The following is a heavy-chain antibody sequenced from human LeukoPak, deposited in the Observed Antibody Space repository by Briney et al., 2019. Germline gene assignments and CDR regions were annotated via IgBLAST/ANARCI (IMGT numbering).Heavy chain of an antibody. CDR3: AKSSVRSSSLFDS. Sequence: PGGSLRLSCAASGFTFTNYAMSWVRQLPGKGLEWVSVIIGDRTMDYAESVKGRFTISRDNSKNTVYLQMNRLRADDTAVYYCAKSSVRSSSLFDSWGQGTLVTVSS. CDR2: IIGDRTM. D-gene: IGHD6-13*01. J-gene: IGHJ4*02. CDR1: GFTFTNYA. V-gene: IGHV3-23*01.